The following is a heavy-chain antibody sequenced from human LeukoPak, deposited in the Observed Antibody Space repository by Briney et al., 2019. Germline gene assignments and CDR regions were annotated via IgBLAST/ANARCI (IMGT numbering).Heavy chain of an antibody. CDR3: ARDNRYYYDSSGYYYDDAFDI. J-gene: IGHJ3*02. CDR1: GGSISSSSYY. Sequence: SETLSLTCTVSGGSISSSSYYWGWIRQPPGKGLEWIGSIYYSGSTYYNPSLKSRVTISVDTSKNQFSLKLSSVTAADTAVYYCARDNRYYYDSSGYYYDDAFDIWGQGTMVTVSS. CDR2: IYYSGST. V-gene: IGHV4-39*07. D-gene: IGHD3-22*01.